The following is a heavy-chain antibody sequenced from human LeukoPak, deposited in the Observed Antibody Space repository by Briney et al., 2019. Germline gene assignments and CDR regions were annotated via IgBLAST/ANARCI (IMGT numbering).Heavy chain of an antibody. Sequence: ASVKVSCKVSGYTLTELSMHWVRQAPGKGLEWMGGFDPEDGETIYAQKFQGRVTMTEDTSTDTAYMELSSLRSEDTAVYYCARDQSGYYYFDYWGQGTLVTVSS. CDR2: FDPEDGET. D-gene: IGHD3-3*01. CDR1: GYTLTELS. J-gene: IGHJ4*02. V-gene: IGHV1-24*01. CDR3: ARDQSGYYYFDY.